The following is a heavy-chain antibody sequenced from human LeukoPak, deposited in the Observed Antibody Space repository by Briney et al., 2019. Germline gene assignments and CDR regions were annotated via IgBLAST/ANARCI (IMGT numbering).Heavy chain of an antibody. D-gene: IGHD3-3*01. CDR1: GGTFSSYA. CDR2: IIPILGIA. J-gene: IGHJ4*02. CDR3: ATVYYDFWSGYFC. V-gene: IGHV1-69*04. Sequence: GASVKVSCKASGGTFSSYAISWVRQAPGQGLEWMGRIIPILGIANYAQKFQGRVAITADKSTSTAYMELSSLRSEDTAVYYCATVYYDFWSGYFCWGQGTLVTVSS.